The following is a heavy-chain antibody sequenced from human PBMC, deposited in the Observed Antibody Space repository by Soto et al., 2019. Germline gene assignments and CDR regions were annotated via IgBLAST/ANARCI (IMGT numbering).Heavy chain of an antibody. J-gene: IGHJ4*02. CDR1: GYTFTTRA. Sequence: QVQLVQSGTEVKKPGASVKVSCKASGYTFTTRALHWVRQAAGQSLEWMGWINTDNGKTKYSQKFQDRVTITRDTSAITAYMELNSLRSEDTAVYYCARGSDFNAYDYVFEYWGQGTLVTVSS. CDR3: ARGSDFNAYDYVFEY. V-gene: IGHV1-3*04. CDR2: INTDNGKT. D-gene: IGHD3-10*02.